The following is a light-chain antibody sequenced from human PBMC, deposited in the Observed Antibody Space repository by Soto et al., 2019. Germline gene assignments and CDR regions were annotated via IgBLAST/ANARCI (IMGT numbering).Light chain of an antibody. V-gene: IGKV3-11*01. CDR2: DAS. J-gene: IGKJ1*01. Sequence: EIVLTQSPATLSLSPGERATLSCRASQSVSSYLAWYQQKPGQAPRLLIYDASNRATGIPARFSGSGSGTDFTLTISSLEPEDFAVYYCQQLSNLWTFGQGTKVEIK. CDR1: QSVSSY. CDR3: QQLSNLWT.